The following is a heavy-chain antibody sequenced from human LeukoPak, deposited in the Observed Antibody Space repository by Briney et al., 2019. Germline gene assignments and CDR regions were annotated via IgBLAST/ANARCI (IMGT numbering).Heavy chain of an antibody. CDR2: ISWNSGSI. J-gene: IGHJ3*02. D-gene: IGHD4-17*01. V-gene: IGHV3-9*01. CDR1: GFTFDDYA. Sequence: GGSLRLSCAASGFTFDDYAMHWVRQAPGKGLEWVSGISWNSGSIGYADSVKGRFTISRDNAKNSLYLQMNSLRAEDTALYYCARAENDDYGDYGPDAFDIWGQGTMVTVSS. CDR3: ARAENDDYGDYGPDAFDI.